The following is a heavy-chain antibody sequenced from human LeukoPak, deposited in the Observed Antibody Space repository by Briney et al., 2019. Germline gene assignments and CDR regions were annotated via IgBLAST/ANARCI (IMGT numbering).Heavy chain of an antibody. J-gene: IGHJ5*02. CDR2: ITGSGDNR. CDR3: AKPNCNYRGDWYDP. D-gene: IGHD1-7*01. Sequence: GGPLRLSCAASTFTLSSRAMSWVRQAPGKGLEWVSSITGSGDNRNYAESVRGQFTISRDYSKNTIYLQMKSLRGEYTAVYYCAKPNCNYRGDWYDPWGQGTLVTVSS. V-gene: IGHV3-23*01. CDR1: TFTLSSRA.